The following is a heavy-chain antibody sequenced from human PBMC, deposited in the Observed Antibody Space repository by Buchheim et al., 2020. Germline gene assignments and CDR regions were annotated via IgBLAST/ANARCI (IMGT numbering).Heavy chain of an antibody. V-gene: IGHV4-39*07. J-gene: IGHJ4*02. CDR2: IYYSGST. D-gene: IGHD3-22*01. CDR3: ARYYYYDSSGYYQRIFDY. Sequence: QLQLQESGPGLVKPSETLSLTCTASGGSISSSSYYWGWIRQPPGKGLEWIGSIYYSGSTYYNPSLKSRVTISVDTSKNQFSLKLSSVTAADTAVYYCARYYYYDSSGYYQRIFDYWGQGTL. CDR1: GGSISSSSYY.